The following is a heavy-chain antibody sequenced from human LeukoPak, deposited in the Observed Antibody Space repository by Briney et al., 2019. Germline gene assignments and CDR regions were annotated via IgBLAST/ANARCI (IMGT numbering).Heavy chain of an antibody. CDR1: GFTFSSYW. J-gene: IGHJ3*02. V-gene: IGHV3-7*01. CDR2: IKQDGSEK. CDR3: ARDPLRPDIVVVPDAFDI. D-gene: IGHD2-2*01. Sequence: GGSLRLSCAASGFTFSSYWMNWVRQAPGKGLEWVANIKQDGSEKYYVDSVKGRFTISRDNAKNSLYLQMNSLRAEDTAVYYCARDPLRPDIVVVPDAFDIWGQGTMVTVSS.